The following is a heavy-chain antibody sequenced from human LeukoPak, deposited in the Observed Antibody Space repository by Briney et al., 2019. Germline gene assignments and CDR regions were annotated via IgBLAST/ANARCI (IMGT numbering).Heavy chain of an antibody. V-gene: IGHV3-33*01. CDR1: GHTFTNHG. D-gene: IGHD6-6*01. CDR2: IWFDGSQE. Sequence: GGSLRLSCAASGHTFTNHGMHWVRQAPGKGLEWVANIWFDGSQEYYADTVKGRFTISRDISKSTLYLQMNSLRAEDTAVYHCARDLAAARLDFRGQGTLVTVSS. J-gene: IGHJ4*02. CDR3: ARDLAAARLDF.